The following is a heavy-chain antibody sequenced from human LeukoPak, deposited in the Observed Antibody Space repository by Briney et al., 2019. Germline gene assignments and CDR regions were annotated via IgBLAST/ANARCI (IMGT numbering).Heavy chain of an antibody. CDR1: GGSFSGYY. J-gene: IGHJ4*02. Sequence: PSETLSLTCAVYGGSFSGYYWSWIRQPPGKGLEWIGEINHSGSTNYNPPLKSRVTISVDTSKNQFSLKLSSVTAADTAVYYCARVGRTIRGAPDYWGQGTLVTVSS. CDR2: INHSGST. CDR3: ARVGRTIRGAPDY. V-gene: IGHV4-34*01. D-gene: IGHD3-10*01.